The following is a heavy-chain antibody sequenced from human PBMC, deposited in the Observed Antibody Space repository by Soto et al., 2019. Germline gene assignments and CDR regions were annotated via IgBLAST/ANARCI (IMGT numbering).Heavy chain of an antibody. V-gene: IGHV4-59*01. D-gene: IGHD3-16*01. J-gene: IGHJ4*02. Sequence: QVQLQESGPGLVKPSETLSLTCIVSGGSISSYYWSWIRQPPGKGLEWIGYIYYSGITKYNPSLKSRVTISVDTSKNQFSLKLSSVTAADTAVYYCARDSSQPHHYVFDHWGQGTLVTVSS. CDR3: ARDSSQPHHYVFDH. CDR1: GGSISSYY. CDR2: IYYSGIT.